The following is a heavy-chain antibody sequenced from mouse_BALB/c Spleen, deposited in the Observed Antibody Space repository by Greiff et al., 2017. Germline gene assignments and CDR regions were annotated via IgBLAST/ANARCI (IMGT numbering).Heavy chain of an antibody. D-gene: IGHD1-1*01. V-gene: IGHV3-2*02. CDR2: ISYSGST. CDR1: GYSITSDYA. CDR3: ARSYYYGSSYEAYYAMDY. J-gene: IGHJ4*01. Sequence: EVQLQESGPGLVKPSQSLSLTCTVTGYSITSDYAWNWIRQFPGNKLEWMGYISYSGSTSYNPSLKSRISITRDTSKNQFFLQLNSVTTEDTATYYCARSYYYGSSYEAYYAMDYWGQGTSVTVSS.